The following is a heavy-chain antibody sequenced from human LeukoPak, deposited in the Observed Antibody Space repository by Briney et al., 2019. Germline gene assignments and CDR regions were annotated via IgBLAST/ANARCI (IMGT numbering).Heavy chain of an antibody. CDR1: GGSVSSYY. CDR2: YHDGGST. J-gene: IGHJ3*02. D-gene: IGHD3-22*01. CDR3: AKFYFDSSGYYDVFDI. Sequence: SETLSLTCSVSGGSVSSYYWSWIRQPPGKGLEWIVFYHDGGSTVYNPSFKSRVTISVDASKNQVYLKLSSVTAADTAVYFCAKFYFDSSGYYDVFDIWGQGTMVTVSS. V-gene: IGHV4-59*02.